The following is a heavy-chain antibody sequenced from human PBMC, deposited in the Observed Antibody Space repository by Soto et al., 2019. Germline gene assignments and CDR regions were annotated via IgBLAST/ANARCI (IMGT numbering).Heavy chain of an antibody. V-gene: IGHV1-18*01. Sequence: ASAKVSCNASGYTFTSYGISWVRQAPGQGLEWMGWISAYNGNTNYAQKLKGRVTMTTDTSTSTACMELRSLRSYYSAVYYCARVRLLDYSAFDYWGQGTMVTVSS. CDR1: GYTFTSYG. J-gene: IGHJ4*02. D-gene: IGHD3-3*01. CDR3: ARVRLLDYSAFDY. CDR2: ISAYNGNT.